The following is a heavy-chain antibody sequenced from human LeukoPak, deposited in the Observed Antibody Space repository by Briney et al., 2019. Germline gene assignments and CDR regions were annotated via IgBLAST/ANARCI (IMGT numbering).Heavy chain of an antibody. CDR1: RFTFSSYA. D-gene: IGHD2-15*01. Sequence: PGGSLRLSCVAFRFTFSSYAMSWVRQAPGKGLEWISGITWGRDNLAYAASVKGRFTISRDNRKNLLHLQMDSLRPDDSAVYYCVKDLGSAITSALAFDVWGPGTTVTVSS. CDR3: VKDLGSAITSALAFDV. V-gene: IGHV3-9*01. CDR2: ITWGRDNL. J-gene: IGHJ6*02.